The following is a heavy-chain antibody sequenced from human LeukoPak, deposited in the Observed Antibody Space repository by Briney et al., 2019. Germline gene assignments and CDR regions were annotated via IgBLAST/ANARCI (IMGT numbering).Heavy chain of an antibody. CDR3: ATVKGSSRRFYYYYYGMDV. Sequence: ASVKVSCKVSGYTLTELSMHWVRQAPGKGLGWMGGFDLEDGETIYAQKFQGRVTMTEDTSTDTAYMELSSLRSEDTAVYYCATVKGSSRRFYYYYYGMDVWGQGTTVTVSS. CDR2: FDLEDGET. D-gene: IGHD6-6*01. J-gene: IGHJ6*02. CDR1: GYTLTELS. V-gene: IGHV1-24*01.